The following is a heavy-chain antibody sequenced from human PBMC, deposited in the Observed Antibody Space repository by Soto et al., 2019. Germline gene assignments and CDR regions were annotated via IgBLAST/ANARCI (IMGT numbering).Heavy chain of an antibody. Sequence: ASVKVSCKASGYTFTSYGISWVRQAPGQGLEWMGWISAYNGNTNYAQKLQGRVTMTTDTSTSTAYMELRSLRSDDTAVYYCARHPYYDSSGYYYDYWGQGTLVTSPQ. V-gene: IGHV1-18*01. J-gene: IGHJ4*02. CDR3: ARHPYYDSSGYYYDY. CDR1: GYTFTSYG. D-gene: IGHD3-22*01. CDR2: ISAYNGNT.